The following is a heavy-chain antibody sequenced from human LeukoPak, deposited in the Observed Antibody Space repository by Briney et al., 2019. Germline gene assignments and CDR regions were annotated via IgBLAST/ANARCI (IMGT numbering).Heavy chain of an antibody. D-gene: IGHD3-10*01. Sequence: ASVKVSCKASGYTFTGYYMHWVRQAPGQGLEWMGWISPTSGGTNYAQKFQGRVTMTRDTSISTAYMELSRLRSDDTAVYYSAREAYASGSFRTDYYYMDVWGKGTTVTISS. CDR2: ISPTSGGT. J-gene: IGHJ6*03. V-gene: IGHV1-2*02. CDR1: GYTFTGYY. CDR3: AREAYASGSFRTDYYYMDV.